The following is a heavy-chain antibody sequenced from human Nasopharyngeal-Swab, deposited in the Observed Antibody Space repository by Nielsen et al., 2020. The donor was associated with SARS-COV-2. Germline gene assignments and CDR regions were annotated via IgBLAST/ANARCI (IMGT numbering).Heavy chain of an antibody. V-gene: IGHV3-23*01. CDR1: GLTFSSYA. Sequence: GESLKISCSASGLTFSSYAMSWVRQAPGKGLEWVSAISGSGGSTYYADSVKGRFTISRDNSKNTLDLQMNSLRAEDTAIYYCAKDRDSGDDSGEYYHYYGMDVWGQGTTVTVSS. D-gene: IGHD5-12*01. CDR2: ISGSGGST. CDR3: AKDRDSGDDSGEYYHYYGMDV. J-gene: IGHJ6*02.